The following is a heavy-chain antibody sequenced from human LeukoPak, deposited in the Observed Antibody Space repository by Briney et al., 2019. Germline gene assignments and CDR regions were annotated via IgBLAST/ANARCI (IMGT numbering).Heavy chain of an antibody. CDR2: ISYDGSNK. D-gene: IGHD1-26*01. Sequence: PGRSLRLSCAASGFTFSSYGMHWVRQAPGKGLEWAAVISYDGSNKYYADSVKGRFTISRDNSKNTLYLQMISLRAEDTAVYYCAKSGLACPLDYWGQGTLVTVSS. V-gene: IGHV3-30*18. CDR3: AKSGLACPLDY. CDR1: GFTFSSYG. J-gene: IGHJ4*02.